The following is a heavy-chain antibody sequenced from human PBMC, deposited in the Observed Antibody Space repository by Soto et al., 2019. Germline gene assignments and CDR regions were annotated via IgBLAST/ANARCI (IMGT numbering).Heavy chain of an antibody. CDR3: ARGGYDGSGAISDAFDI. CDR2: IYYSGST. D-gene: IGHD3-22*01. CDR1: GGSISSGDYY. J-gene: IGHJ3*02. Sequence: QVQLQESGPGLVKPSQTLSLTCTVSGGSISSGDYYWSWIRQPPGKGLEWFGYIYYSGSTYYNPSLKSRVTISVDTAKNQFSLKLSSVTAADTAVYYCARGGYDGSGAISDAFDIWGHGTMVTVSS. V-gene: IGHV4-30-4*01.